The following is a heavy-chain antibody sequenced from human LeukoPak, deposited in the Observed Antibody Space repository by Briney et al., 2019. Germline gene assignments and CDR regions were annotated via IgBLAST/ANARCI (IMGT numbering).Heavy chain of an antibody. CDR3: VRGLGLPGAKFFCY. J-gene: IGHJ4*02. Sequence: ASVKVSCTASGYPFTLYFIHWLRQAPGQGLEWMGWINPNNGNKSYAQKFKGRVSITSDTSISSTYMQLNSLASDDTALYFCVRGLGLPGAKFFCYWGQGTLVTGPS. D-gene: IGHD3-16*01. CDR2: INPNNGNK. CDR1: GYPFTLYF. V-gene: IGHV1-2*02.